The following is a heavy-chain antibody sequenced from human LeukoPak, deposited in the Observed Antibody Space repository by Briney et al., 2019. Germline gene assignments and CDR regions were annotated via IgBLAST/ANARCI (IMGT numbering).Heavy chain of an antibody. D-gene: IGHD2-2*01. CDR1: GGSISSGGYY. CDR2: IYYSGST. Sequence: SQTLSLTCTVPGGSISSGGYYWSWIRQHPGKGLEWIGYIYYSGSTYYNPSLKSRVTISVDTSKNQFSLKLSSVTAADTAVYYCARVRLGYCSSTSCYVGGPFDYWGQGTLVTVSS. V-gene: IGHV4-31*03. CDR3: ARVRLGYCSSTSCYVGGPFDY. J-gene: IGHJ4*02.